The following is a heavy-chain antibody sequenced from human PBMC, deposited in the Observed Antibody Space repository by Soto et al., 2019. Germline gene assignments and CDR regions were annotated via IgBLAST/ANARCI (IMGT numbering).Heavy chain of an antibody. J-gene: IGHJ4*02. V-gene: IGHV3-23*01. Sequence: EVQLLESGGGLVQPGGSLRLSCAASGFTFSSYAMSWVRQAPGKGLEWVSAISGSGGSTYYAASVKGRFTISRDKSKNTLYLQMNSLRAEDTAVDDCAIPYCRSTSYPFDYWCQGTLVTVSS. CDR3: AIPYCRSTSYPFDY. CDR2: ISGSGGST. CDR1: GFTFSSYA. D-gene: IGHD2-2*01.